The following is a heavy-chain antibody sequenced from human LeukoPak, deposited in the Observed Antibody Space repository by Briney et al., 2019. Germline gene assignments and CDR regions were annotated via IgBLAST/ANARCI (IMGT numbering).Heavy chain of an antibody. CDR3: ARGTLRDYCDSSGSDY. V-gene: IGHV1-8*01. D-gene: IGHD3-22*01. CDR1: GYTFTSYD. CDR2: MNPNSGNT. J-gene: IGHJ4*02. Sequence: GASVKVSCKASGYTFTSYDINWVRQATGQGLEWMGWMNPNSGNTGYAQKFQGRVTMTRNTSISTAYMELSSLRSEDTAGYYCARGTLRDYCDSSGSDYWGQGTLVTVSS.